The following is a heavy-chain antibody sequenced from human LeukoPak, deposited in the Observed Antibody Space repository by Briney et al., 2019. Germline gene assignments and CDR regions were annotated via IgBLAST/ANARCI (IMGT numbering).Heavy chain of an antibody. CDR3: TRDQDWILFDW. D-gene: IGHD1-1*01. CDR2: ISHDGTTT. Sequence: GGSLRLSCAASGFTFSSYVMHWVRQVPGQGLVWVSRISHDGTTTSYADSVKGRFTISRDSAKNTLYLQMDSLRAGDTALYYCTRDQDWILFDWWGQGTLVTVS. CDR1: GFTFSSYV. V-gene: IGHV3-74*01. J-gene: IGHJ5*01.